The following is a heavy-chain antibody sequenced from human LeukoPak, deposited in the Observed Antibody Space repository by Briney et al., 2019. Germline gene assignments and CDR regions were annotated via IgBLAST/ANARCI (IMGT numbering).Heavy chain of an antibody. CDR3: ARDNWLGIAVAMTDY. D-gene: IGHD6-19*01. V-gene: IGHV3-21*01. Sequence: GGSLRLSCAASGFTFSSYSMDWVRQAPGKGLEWVSSISSSSSYIYYADSVKGRFTISRDNAKNSLYLQMNSLRAEDTAVYYCARDNWLGIAVAMTDYWGQGTLVTVSS. J-gene: IGHJ4*02. CDR1: GFTFSSYS. CDR2: ISSSSSYI.